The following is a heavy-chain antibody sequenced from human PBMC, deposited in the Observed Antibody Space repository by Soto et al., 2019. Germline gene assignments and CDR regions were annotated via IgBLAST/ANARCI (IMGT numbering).Heavy chain of an antibody. CDR3: ATSSLGITMIVVVIRGLFDY. J-gene: IGHJ4*02. Sequence: GASVKVSCKASGGTFSSYAISWVRQAPGQGLEWMGGIIPIFGTANYAQKFQGRVTITADESTSTAYMELSSLRSEDTAVYYCATSSLGITMIVVVIRGLFDYWGQGTLVTVSS. CDR2: IIPIFGTA. CDR1: GGTFSSYA. V-gene: IGHV1-69*13. D-gene: IGHD3-22*01.